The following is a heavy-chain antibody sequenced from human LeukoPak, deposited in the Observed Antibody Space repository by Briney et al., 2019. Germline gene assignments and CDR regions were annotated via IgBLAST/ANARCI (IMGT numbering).Heavy chain of an antibody. CDR3: ARGGLESGYHATDGFDI. CDR1: GGSISSSSYY. Sequence: KPSETLSLTCTVSGGSISSSSYYWGWIRQPPGKGLEWIGSIYYSGSSKCNTSLKSRVTISVDTSKNQFSLKLSSVTAADTAVYYCARGGLESGYHATDGFDIWGQGTMVTVSS. CDR2: IYYSGSS. V-gene: IGHV4-39*07. D-gene: IGHD3-3*01. J-gene: IGHJ3*02.